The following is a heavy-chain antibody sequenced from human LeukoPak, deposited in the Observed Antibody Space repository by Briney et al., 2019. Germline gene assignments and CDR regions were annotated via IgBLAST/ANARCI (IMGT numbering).Heavy chain of an antibody. CDR2: IRYVGSSK. CDR1: GLTFTGFD. D-gene: IGHD1-7*01. V-gene: IGHV3-30*02. J-gene: IGHJ4*02. CDR3: AKEEGTGTSHFDY. Sequence: GGTLRVSFAGPGLTFTGFDIHWIRQAQAKGLDWVDFIRYVGSSKKYADSVEGRFTISRDNSKNTLYLQMNSLRVEDTAVYYCAKEEGTGTSHFDYWGQGTLVTVSS.